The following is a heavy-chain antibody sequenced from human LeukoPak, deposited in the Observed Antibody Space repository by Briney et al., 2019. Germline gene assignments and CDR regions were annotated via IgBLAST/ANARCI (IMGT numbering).Heavy chain of an antibody. D-gene: IGHD2/OR15-2a*01. CDR1: GYTFTGYY. CDR3: ARTFYDTLDSDAFDF. CDR2: INPDSGGT. J-gene: IGHJ3*01. Sequence: ASVKVSCKASGYTFTGYYMHWVRQAPGQGLEWMGWINPDSGGTNNAQKFQGRVTMTRDTSISTAYMELSKLRSDDTAVYYCARTFYDTLDSDAFDFWGQGTMVIVSS. V-gene: IGHV1-2*02.